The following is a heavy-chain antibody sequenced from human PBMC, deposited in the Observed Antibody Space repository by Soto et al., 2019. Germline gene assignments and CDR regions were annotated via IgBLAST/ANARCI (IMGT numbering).Heavy chain of an antibody. CDR3: VRDRTLLVPTSIDY. J-gene: IGHJ4*01. Sequence: EVQLVESGGGLVQPGGSLRLSCAASGFTFSSHEMNWVRQAPGKGLEWVSYIDYSGSRTDYADSVKGRFTISRDNAKNSLYLQMYSLIAEDTAIYYCVRDRTLLVPTSIDYWGHGTLVTVSS. CDR2: IDYSGSRT. CDR1: GFTFSSHE. V-gene: IGHV3-48*03. D-gene: IGHD3-3*01.